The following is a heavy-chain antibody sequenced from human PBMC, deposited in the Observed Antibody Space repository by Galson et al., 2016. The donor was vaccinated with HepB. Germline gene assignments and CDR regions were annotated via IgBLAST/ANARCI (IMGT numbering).Heavy chain of an antibody. CDR1: RFSFNTYT. CDR3: ARTILAAGGRFEY. Sequence: SLRLSCAGSRFSFNTYTIHWVRQAPGKGLEWVALISDDGRITYYTDSVKGRLTVSRDNSKNTVYLQMNSLRRDDTAVYSGARTILAAGGRFEYWGQGTLVSVSS. V-gene: IGHV3-30*04. J-gene: IGHJ4*02. D-gene: IGHD6-13*01. CDR2: ISDDGRIT.